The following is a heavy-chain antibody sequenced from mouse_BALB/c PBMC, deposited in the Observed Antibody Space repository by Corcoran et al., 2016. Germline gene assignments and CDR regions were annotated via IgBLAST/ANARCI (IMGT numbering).Heavy chain of an antibody. D-gene: IGHD2-12*01. V-gene: IGHV9-1*02. Sequence: QIQLVQSGPELKKPGETVKISCKASGYTFTNYGMNWGKKAPGKGLTWLVWINTYTGEPTYADDFKGRFAFSLATSASTAYLQINNLKNEDMATYFGARRHDGDFDYWGQGTTLTVSS. CDR3: ARRHDGDFDY. CDR1: GYTFTNYG. J-gene: IGHJ2*01. CDR2: INTYTGEP.